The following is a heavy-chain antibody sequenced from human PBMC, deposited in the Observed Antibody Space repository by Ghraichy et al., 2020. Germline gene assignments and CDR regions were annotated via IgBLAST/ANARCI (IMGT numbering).Heavy chain of an antibody. Sequence: GGSLRLSCAVSGFTFRDYAMAWVRQAPGKGLEWVSAISNNGDNTFYADAVKGRFTISRDYPTNTLFLQMSSLGVEDTAIYYGTSEFDSMTSYYSDLGYWGQGTVVTVSS. CDR3: TSEFDSMTSYYSDLGY. CDR1: GFTFRDYA. D-gene: IGHD2-2*02. V-gene: IGHV3-23*05. CDR2: ISNNGDNT. J-gene: IGHJ4*02.